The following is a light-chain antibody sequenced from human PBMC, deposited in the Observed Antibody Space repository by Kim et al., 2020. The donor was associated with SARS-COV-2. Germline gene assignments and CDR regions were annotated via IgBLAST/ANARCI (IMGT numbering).Light chain of an antibody. CDR1: SSDVGHYNY. CDR2: DVS. J-gene: IGLJ2*01. V-gene: IGLV2-14*03. CDR3: SSYTSSSTLV. Sequence: QSALTQPASVSGSPGQSITISCTGTSSDVGHYNYVSWYQQYPGKAPKLMIYDVSNRPSGVSNRFSGSKSGNTASLTISGLQAEDEADYYCSSYTSSSTLVFGGGTQLTVL.